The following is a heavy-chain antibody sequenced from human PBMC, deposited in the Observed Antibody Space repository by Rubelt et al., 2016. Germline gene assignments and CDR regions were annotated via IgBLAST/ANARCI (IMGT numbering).Heavy chain of an antibody. CDR1: GGSISSSSYY. V-gene: IGHV4-39*01. Sequence: QLQLQESGPGLVKPSETLSLTCTVSGGSISSSSYYWGWIRQPPGKGLEWIGSIYYSGSTYYNPSLKSRVTISVDTSKNQFSLKLGSWTAADRAVYYCAGQKTDSSGWDYWFDPWGQGTLVTVSS. CDR3: AGQKTDSSGWDYWFDP. CDR2: IYYSGST. J-gene: IGHJ5*02. D-gene: IGHD6-19*01.